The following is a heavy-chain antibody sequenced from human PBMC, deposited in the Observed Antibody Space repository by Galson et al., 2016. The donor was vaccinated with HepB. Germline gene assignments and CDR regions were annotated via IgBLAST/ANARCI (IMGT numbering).Heavy chain of an antibody. D-gene: IGHD1-14*01. CDR3: ARGGGTSSDYYWGMDV. Sequence: SLRLSCADSGFTFSTYGMHWVRQAPGEGLEWVAAISFEGNKQHYADSVKGRFTVSRDNSKNTLYLQMNNLTPDDTAIYYCARGGGTSSDYYWGMDVWGQGTTVTVSS. CDR1: GFTFSTYG. J-gene: IGHJ6*02. V-gene: IGHV3-30*03. CDR2: ISFEGNKQ.